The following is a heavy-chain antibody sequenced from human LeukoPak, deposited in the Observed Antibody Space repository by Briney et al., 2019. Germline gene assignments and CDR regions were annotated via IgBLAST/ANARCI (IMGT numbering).Heavy chain of an antibody. Sequence: ESGPTLVNPTQTRTLTCTFSGFSLSTSGVGVGWLRQPPGKALEWLALIYWDDDKRYSPSLKSRLTITKDTSKNQVVLTMTNMDPVDTATYYCALSPTTGTISGGIDYWGQGTLVTVSS. CDR2: IYWDDDK. CDR1: GFSLSTSGVG. CDR3: ALSPTTGTISGGIDY. D-gene: IGHD1-1*01. J-gene: IGHJ4*02. V-gene: IGHV2-5*02.